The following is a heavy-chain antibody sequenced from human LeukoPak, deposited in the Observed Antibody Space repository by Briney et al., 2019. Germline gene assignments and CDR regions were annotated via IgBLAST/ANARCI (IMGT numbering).Heavy chain of an antibody. CDR2: IYTSGST. J-gene: IGHJ4*02. CDR1: GGSISSYY. CDR3: ARADDSSGYYLYFDY. D-gene: IGHD3-22*01. V-gene: IGHV4-4*07. Sequence: SETLSLTCIVSGGSISSYYWSWIRQPAGKGLEWIGRIYTSGSTNYNPSLRSRVTMSVDTTKNHFSLKLSSVTAADTAVYYCARADDSSGYYLYFDYWGQGTLVTVSS.